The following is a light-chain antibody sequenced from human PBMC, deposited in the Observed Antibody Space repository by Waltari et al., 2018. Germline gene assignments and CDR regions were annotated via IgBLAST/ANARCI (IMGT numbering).Light chain of an antibody. CDR2: KAS. Sequence: DIQMTQSLSTLSASVGDRVTITRRASQSISEYLAWYQQKPGKAPKLLIYKASSLESGVPSRFSGSGSGTEFTLTISSLQPDDFATYYCQQYNTYSGTFGRGTTVDVK. CDR3: QQYNTYSGT. V-gene: IGKV1-5*03. CDR1: QSISEY. J-gene: IGKJ1*01.